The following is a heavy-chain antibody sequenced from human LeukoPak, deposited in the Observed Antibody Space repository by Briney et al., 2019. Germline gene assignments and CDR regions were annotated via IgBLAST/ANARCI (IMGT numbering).Heavy chain of an antibody. CDR1: GDTFSSYA. CDR3: ARDDYYDSSAYRENPFDV. V-gene: IGHV1-69*13. Sequence: GASVKVSCKASGDTFSSYAISWLRQAPGRGLEWMGGIIPILGTTNYAQKFQGRVTITADESTSTLYMELRSLRSEDTAIYYCARDDYYDSSAYRENPFDVWGQGTMVTVSS. CDR2: IIPILGTT. J-gene: IGHJ3*01. D-gene: IGHD3-22*01.